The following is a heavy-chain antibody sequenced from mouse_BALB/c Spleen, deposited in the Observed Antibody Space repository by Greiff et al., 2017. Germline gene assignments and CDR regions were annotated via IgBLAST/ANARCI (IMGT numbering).Heavy chain of an antibody. J-gene: IGHJ4*01. CDR2: ISNGGGST. CDR3: ARHSPLGLCMDY. CDR1: GFTFSSYT. V-gene: IGHV5-12-2*01. D-gene: IGHD4-1*01. Sequence: EVQLVESGGGLVQPGGSLKLSCAASGFTFSSYTMSWVRQTPEKRLEWVAYISNGGGSTYYPDTVKGRFTISRDNAKNTLYLQMSSLKSEDTAMYYCARHSPLGLCMDYWGQGTSVTVSS.